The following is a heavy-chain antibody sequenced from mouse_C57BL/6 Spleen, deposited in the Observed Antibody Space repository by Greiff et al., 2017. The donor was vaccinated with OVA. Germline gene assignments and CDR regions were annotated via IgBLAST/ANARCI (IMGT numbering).Heavy chain of an antibody. J-gene: IGHJ4*01. CDR2: IYPGDGDT. Sequence: QVQLQQSGPELVKPGASVKISCKASGYAFSSSWMNWVKQRPGKGLEWIGRIYPGDGDTNYNGKFKGKATLTADKSSSTAYMQLSSLTSEDSAVYFCARFITTVSMDYWGQGTSVTVSS. CDR1: GYAFSSSW. V-gene: IGHV1-82*01. CDR3: ARFITTVSMDY. D-gene: IGHD1-2*01.